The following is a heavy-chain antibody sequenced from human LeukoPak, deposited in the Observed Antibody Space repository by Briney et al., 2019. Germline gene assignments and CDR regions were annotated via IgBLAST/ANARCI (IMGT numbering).Heavy chain of an antibody. CDR2: IYYSGST. D-gene: IGHD4-17*01. J-gene: IGHJ4*02. Sequence: SETLSLTCTVSGDSISSSSYYWGWIRQPPGKGLEWIGSIYYSGSTYYNPSLKSRVTISVDTSKSQFSLKLGSVTAADTAVYYCARHGRGYGDYFDYWGQGTLVTVSS. V-gene: IGHV4-39*01. CDR1: GDSISSSSYY. CDR3: ARHGRGYGDYFDY.